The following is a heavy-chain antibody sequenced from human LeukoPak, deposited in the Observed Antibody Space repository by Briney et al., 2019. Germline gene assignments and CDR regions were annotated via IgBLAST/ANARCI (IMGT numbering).Heavy chain of an antibody. CDR3: VRDMGYYDKV. J-gene: IGHJ4*02. V-gene: IGHV3-74*01. CDR2: INPDGSST. CDR1: GFTFSTSW. Sequence: SLRLSCAASGFTFSTSWMHWVRHAPGKGLVWVSRINPDGSSTDYADSVKGRFTISRDNAKNTLYLQMNSLRAEDAAVYYCVRDMGYYDKVWGQGTLVTVSS. D-gene: IGHD3-22*01.